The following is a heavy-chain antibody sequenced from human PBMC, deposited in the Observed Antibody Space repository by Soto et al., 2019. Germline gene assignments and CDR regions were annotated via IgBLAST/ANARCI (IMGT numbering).Heavy chain of an antibody. CDR3: AKDQPIYDFWSGYYNDY. CDR2: ISGSGGST. CDR1: GFTFSSYA. J-gene: IGHJ4*02. D-gene: IGHD3-3*01. V-gene: IGHV3-23*01. Sequence: GGSLRLSCAASGFTFSSYAMSWVRQAPGKGLEWVSAISGSGGSTYYADSVKGRFTISRDNSKNTLYLQMNSLRAEDTAVYYCAKDQPIYDFWSGYYNDYWGQGTLVTVSS.